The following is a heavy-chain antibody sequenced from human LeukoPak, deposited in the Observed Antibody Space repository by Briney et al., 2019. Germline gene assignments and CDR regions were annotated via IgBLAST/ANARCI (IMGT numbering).Heavy chain of an antibody. V-gene: IGHV4-61*02. J-gene: IGHJ4*02. CDR1: CGSISSGSYY. Sequence: PSQTLSLTCTVSCGSISSGSYYWSWIRQPAGKGLEWIGRIYTSGSTNYNPSLKSRVTISVDTSKNQFSLKLSSVTAADTAVYYCARDSYGDSNWGQGTLVTVSS. D-gene: IGHD4-17*01. CDR3: ARDSYGDSN. CDR2: IYTSGST.